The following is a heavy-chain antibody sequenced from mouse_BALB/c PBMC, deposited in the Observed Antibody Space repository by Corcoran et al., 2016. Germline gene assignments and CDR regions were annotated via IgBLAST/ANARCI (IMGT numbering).Heavy chain of an antibody. CDR1: GYTFTNYV. CDR3: ARYHYRYDGWNCDV. Sequence: ELQLQQSGPELVKPGASVKMSCKASGYTFTNYVMHWVKQKPGQGLEWIGYINPYNDGTKYNEKFKGKATLTSDKSSSTAYMELSSLTSEDSAVYDCARYHYRYDGWNCDVWGAGTTVTVSS. D-gene: IGHD2-14*01. J-gene: IGHJ1*01. V-gene: IGHV1S136*01. CDR2: INPYNDGT.